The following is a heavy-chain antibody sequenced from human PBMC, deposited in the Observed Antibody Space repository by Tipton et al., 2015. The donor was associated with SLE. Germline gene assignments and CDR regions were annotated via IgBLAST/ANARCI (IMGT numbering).Heavy chain of an antibody. V-gene: IGHV4-34*01. J-gene: IGHJ6*03. Sequence: TLSLTCAVYGGSFSGYYWSWIRQPPGKGLEWIGEINHSGSTNYNPSLKSRVTISVDTSKNQFSLKLSPVTAADTAVYYCAREHFWSGYYYYMDVWGKGTTVTVSS. CDR1: GGSFSGYY. D-gene: IGHD3-3*02. CDR3: AREHFWSGYYYYMDV. CDR2: INHSGST.